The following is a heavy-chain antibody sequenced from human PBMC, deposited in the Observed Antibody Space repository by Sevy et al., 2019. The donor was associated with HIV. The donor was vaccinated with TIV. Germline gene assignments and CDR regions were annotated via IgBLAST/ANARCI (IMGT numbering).Heavy chain of an antibody. V-gene: IGHV3-30-3*01. CDR3: GGGRYCISTSCYLGGGGFDY. J-gene: IGHJ4*02. CDR2: ISYDGSNK. Sequence: GGSLRLSCAASGFTFSSYAMHWVRQAPGKGLECVAVISYDGSNKYYADSVKGRFTISRDNSKNTLYLQMNSLRAEDTAVFYCGGGRYCISTSCYLGGGGFDYWGQGTLVTVSS. CDR1: GFTFSSYA. D-gene: IGHD2-2*01.